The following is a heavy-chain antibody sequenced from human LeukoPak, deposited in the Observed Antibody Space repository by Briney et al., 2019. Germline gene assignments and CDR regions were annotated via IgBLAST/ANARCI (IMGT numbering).Heavy chain of an antibody. D-gene: IGHD3-22*01. CDR1: GDSFSTSY. CDR3: ARGLGYDSSGYHY. J-gene: IGHJ4*02. CDR2: IYTSGST. V-gene: IGHV4-4*07. Sequence: PSETLSLTCAVSGDSFSTSYWTWIRQPAGKGLEWIWRIYTSGSTNYNPSLKSRVTMSIDTSKKQFSLKLSSVTAADTAVYYCARGLGYDSSGYHYWGQGTLVTVSS.